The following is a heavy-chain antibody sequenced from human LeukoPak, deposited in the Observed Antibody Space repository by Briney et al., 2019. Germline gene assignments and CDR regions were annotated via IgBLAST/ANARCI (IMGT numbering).Heavy chain of an antibody. D-gene: IGHD6-13*01. V-gene: IGHV4-59*01. CDR1: GGSISSYY. CDR3: ARAGSSWSFDY. Sequence: PSETLSLTCTVSGGSISSYYWSWIRQPPGKGLEWIGYIYYSGSTNYNPSLKSRVTISVDTSKNQFSLKLSSVTAVDTAVYYCARAGSSWSFDYWGQGTLVTVSS. J-gene: IGHJ4*02. CDR2: IYYSGST.